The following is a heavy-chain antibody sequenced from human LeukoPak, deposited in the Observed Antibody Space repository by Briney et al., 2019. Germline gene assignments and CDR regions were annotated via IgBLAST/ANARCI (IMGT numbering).Heavy chain of an antibody. V-gene: IGHV3-21*01. J-gene: IGHJ3*02. CDR1: GFTFRSYS. CDR2: ISSSSSYI. CDR3: ARDRIVVVPAAYMDDAFDI. Sequence: PGGSLRLSCAASGFTFRSYSMNWVRQAPGKGLDWVSSISSSSSYIYYADSVKGRFTISRDNAKNSLYLQMNSLRAEDTAVYYCARDRIVVVPAAYMDDAFDIWGQGTMVTVSS. D-gene: IGHD2-2*01.